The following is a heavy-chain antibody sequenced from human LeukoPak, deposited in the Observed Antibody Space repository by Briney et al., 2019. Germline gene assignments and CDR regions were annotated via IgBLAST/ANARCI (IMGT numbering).Heavy chain of an antibody. CDR1: GFTFDDYA. CDR2: ISWNSGSI. D-gene: IGHD6-13*01. J-gene: IGHJ6*03. CDR3: AKSGIAYYYYYMDV. V-gene: IGHV3-9*01. Sequence: GGSLRLSCAASGFTFDDYAMHWVRQAPGKGLEWVSSISWNSGSIGYADSVKGRFTISRDNAKNSLYLQMNSLRAEDTAFYYCAKSGIAYYYYYMDVWGKGTTVTVSS.